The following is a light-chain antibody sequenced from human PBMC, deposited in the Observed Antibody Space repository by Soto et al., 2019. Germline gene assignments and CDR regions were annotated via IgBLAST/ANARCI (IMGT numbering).Light chain of an antibody. V-gene: IGLV2-8*01. CDR1: SSDVGGYNY. CDR3: SSYAGSNNPYV. Sequence: QSLLTQPPSASGSPGQSVTISCTGTSSDVGGYNYVSWYQQHPGKVPKVMIYEVSKRPSGVPDRFSGSKSGNTASLTVSGLQAEDEADYYCSSYAGSNNPYVFGTGTKVTVL. CDR2: EVS. J-gene: IGLJ1*01.